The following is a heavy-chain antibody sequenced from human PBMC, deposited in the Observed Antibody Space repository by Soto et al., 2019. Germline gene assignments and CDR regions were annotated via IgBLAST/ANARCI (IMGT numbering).Heavy chain of an antibody. Sequence: EVQLVESGGGLIQPGGSLRLSCAASGFTVSSNYMSWVRQAPGKGLEWVSVIYSGGSTYYADSVKGRFTISRDNSKNSVYLQVNSLRADDTAVYYCAKGHTNENGHYSYYGMDVWGQGTTVTVS. J-gene: IGHJ6*02. CDR3: AKGHTNENGHYSYYGMDV. D-gene: IGHD2-8*01. V-gene: IGHV3-53*01. CDR1: GFTVSSNY. CDR2: IYSGGST.